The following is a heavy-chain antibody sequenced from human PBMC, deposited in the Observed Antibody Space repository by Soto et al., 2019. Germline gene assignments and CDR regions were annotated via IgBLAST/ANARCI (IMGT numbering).Heavy chain of an antibody. V-gene: IGHV4-61*08. D-gene: IGHD6-19*01. CDR3: ARSRAVAGMNFDY. Sequence: SETLSLTCTVSGGSISSGGYYWSWNRQHPEKGLEWIVYIYYSGSTNYNPSLKSRVTISVDTSKNQFSLKLSSVTAADTAVYYCARSRAVAGMNFDYWGQGTLVTVSS. CDR1: GGSISSGGYY. J-gene: IGHJ4*02. CDR2: IYYSGST.